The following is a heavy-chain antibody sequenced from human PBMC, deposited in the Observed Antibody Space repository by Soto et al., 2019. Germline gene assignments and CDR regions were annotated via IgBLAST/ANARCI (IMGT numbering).Heavy chain of an antibody. CDR2: INAGNGNT. V-gene: IGHV1-3*01. Sequence: ASVKVSCKASGYTFTSYAMHWVRQAPGQRLEWMGWINAGNGNTKYSQKFQGRVTITRDTSASTAYMELSSLRSEDTAVYYCARDRLVAATFVYWGQGTLVTVSS. CDR3: ARDRLVAATFVY. CDR1: GYTFTSYA. J-gene: IGHJ4*02. D-gene: IGHD2-15*01.